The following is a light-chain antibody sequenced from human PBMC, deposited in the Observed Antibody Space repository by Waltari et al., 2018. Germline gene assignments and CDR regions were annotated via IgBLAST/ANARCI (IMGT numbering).Light chain of an antibody. V-gene: IGKV3-11*01. CDR3: QYRTNWPLT. CDR1: QSVTSH. J-gene: IGKJ4*01. CDR2: DTS. Sequence: EIVLTQSPGTLSLSPGERATLSCRTSQSVTSHLAWYQQRPGQPPRLLIYDTSNRATGIPSRFTGSGSGTDFTLTISSLEPEDFAVYYCQYRTNWPLTFGGGTKVEMK.